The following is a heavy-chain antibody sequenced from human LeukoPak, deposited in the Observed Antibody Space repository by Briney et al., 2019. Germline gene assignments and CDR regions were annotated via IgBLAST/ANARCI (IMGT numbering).Heavy chain of an antibody. CDR2: MNPNSGNP. Sequence: ASVKVSCKASGYTFTSYDINWVREATGQGLEWMEWMNPNSGNPGYAQKFQGRVTMTRNTSISTAYMELSSVRSEDTAVYYCARDVASARRYYGSWSYYSSWGQGTLVTVSS. V-gene: IGHV1-8*01. J-gene: IGHJ4*02. D-gene: IGHD3-10*01. CDR1: GYTFTSYD. CDR3: ARDVASARRYYGSWSYYSS.